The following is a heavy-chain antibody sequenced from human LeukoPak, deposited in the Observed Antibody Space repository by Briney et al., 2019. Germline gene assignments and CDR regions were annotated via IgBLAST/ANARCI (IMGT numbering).Heavy chain of an antibody. CDR2: IYYSGST. Sequence: KPSETLSLTCTVSGGSISSYYWSWIRQPPGKGLEWIGYIYYSGSTNYNPSLKSRATISVDTSKNQFSLKLSSVTAADTAVYYCARVCGGDCYYFDYWGQGTLVTVSS. CDR3: ARVCGGDCYYFDY. V-gene: IGHV4-59*08. J-gene: IGHJ4*02. D-gene: IGHD2-21*02. CDR1: GGSISSYY.